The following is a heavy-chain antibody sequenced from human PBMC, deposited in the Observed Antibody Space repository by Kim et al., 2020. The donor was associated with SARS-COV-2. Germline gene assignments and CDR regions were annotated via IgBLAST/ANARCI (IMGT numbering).Heavy chain of an antibody. CDR3: VKTSLNPLYDSSGYLDPTDY. CDR2: ISSNGGST. D-gene: IGHD3-22*01. J-gene: IGHJ4*02. V-gene: IGHV3-64D*09. CDR1: GFTFSSYA. Sequence: GGSLRLSCSASGFTFSSYAMHWVRQAPGKGLEYVSAISSNGGSTYYADSVKGRFTISRDNSKNTLYLQMSSLRAEDTAVYYCVKTSLNPLYDSSGYLDPTDYWGQGTLVTVSS.